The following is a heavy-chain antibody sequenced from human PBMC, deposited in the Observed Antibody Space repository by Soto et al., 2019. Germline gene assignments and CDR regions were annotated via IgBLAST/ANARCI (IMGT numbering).Heavy chain of an antibody. CDR2: INQDGSEK. V-gene: IGHV3-7*03. D-gene: IGHD4-17*01. CDR1: GFSFSTSW. Sequence: PGGSLRLSCAGYGFSFSTSWLSWVRQAPGKGLEWVANINQDGSEKYYADSVKGRLTISRDNTKNSLYLQMNSLRAEDTAVYYCTVYGFGISAADYWGQGALVTVSS. CDR3: TVYGFGISAADY. J-gene: IGHJ4*02.